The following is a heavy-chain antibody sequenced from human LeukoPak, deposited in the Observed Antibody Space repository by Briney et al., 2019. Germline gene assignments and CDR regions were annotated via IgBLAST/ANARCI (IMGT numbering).Heavy chain of an antibody. D-gene: IGHD1-26*01. CDR1: GYTFTSYY. CDR3: ARDPLLRRDAFDI. V-gene: IGHV1-46*01. Sequence: GASVKASCKASGYTFTSYYMHWVRQAPGQGLEWMGIINPSGGSTSYAQKFQGRVTMTRDTSTSTVYMELSSLRSEDTAVYYCARDPLLRRDAFDIWGQGTMVTVSS. CDR2: INPSGGST. J-gene: IGHJ3*02.